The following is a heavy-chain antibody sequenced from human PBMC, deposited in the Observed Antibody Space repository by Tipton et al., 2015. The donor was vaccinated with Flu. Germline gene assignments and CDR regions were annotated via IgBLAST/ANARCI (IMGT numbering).Heavy chain of an antibody. CDR3: ARVGYCSSTSCYAGAFDI. D-gene: IGHD2-2*01. CDR2: INHSGST. J-gene: IGHJ3*02. V-gene: IGHV4-34*01. CDR1: GGSFSGYY. Sequence: TLSLTCAVYGGSFSGYYWSWIRQPPGKGLEWIGEINHSGSTNYNPSLKSRVTISVDTSKNQFSLKLSSVTAADTAVYYCARVGYCSSTSCYAGAFDIWGQGTMVTVSS.